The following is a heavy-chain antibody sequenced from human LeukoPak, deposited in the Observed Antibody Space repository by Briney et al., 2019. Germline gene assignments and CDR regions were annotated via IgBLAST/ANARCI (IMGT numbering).Heavy chain of an antibody. D-gene: IGHD3-9*01. CDR3: ASFTDYDILTGYLGSFDY. CDR2: ISAYNGNT. V-gene: IGHV1-18*01. J-gene: IGHJ4*02. Sequence: ASVKVSCKASGYSFISYGINWVRQAPGQGLEWMGWISAYNGNTNYAQKLQGRVTMTTDTSTSTAYMELRSLRSDDTAVYYCASFTDYDILTGYLGSFDYWGQGTLVTVSS. CDR1: GYSFISYG.